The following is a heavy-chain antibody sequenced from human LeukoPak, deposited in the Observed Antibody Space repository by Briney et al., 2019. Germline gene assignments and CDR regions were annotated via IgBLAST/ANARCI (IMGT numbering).Heavy chain of an antibody. J-gene: IGHJ4*02. Sequence: GGSLRLSCSASGFTFRNYAMSWVRQAPGKGLEWVSTIGGSGAATKYADSVKGRFTISRDNSKNTLYLQMNSLRADDTAIYYCAKEIWGDYVEAPFDYWGQGTLVTVSS. CDR1: GFTFRNYA. D-gene: IGHD3-10*02. CDR3: AKEIWGDYVEAPFDY. V-gene: IGHV3-23*01. CDR2: IGGSGAAT.